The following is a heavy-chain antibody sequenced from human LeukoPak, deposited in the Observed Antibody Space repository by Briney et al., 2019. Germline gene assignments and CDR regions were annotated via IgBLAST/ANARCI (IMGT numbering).Heavy chain of an antibody. CDR2: ISYEGSNK. CDR3: ARDRGPVEAPEGY. Sequence: GGSLRLSCAASGFTFSSYGMHWVRQAPGKGLYWVAVISYEGSNKYYADSVKGRFTISRDNSKNTLYLQMNSLRAEDTAVYYCARDRGPVEAPEGYWGQGTLVTVSS. J-gene: IGHJ4*02. V-gene: IGHV3-30*03. CDR1: GFTFSSYG.